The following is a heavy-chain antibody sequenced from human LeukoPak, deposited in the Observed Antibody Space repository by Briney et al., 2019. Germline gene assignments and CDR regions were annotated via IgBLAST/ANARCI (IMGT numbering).Heavy chain of an antibody. V-gene: IGHV4-34*01. CDR3: ARVTYYDSSGYYR. J-gene: IGHJ4*02. Sequence: SETLSLTCAVYGGSFSGYYWSWIRQPPGKGLEWIGSIYYSGSTYYNPSLKSRVTISVDTSKNQFSLKLSSVTAADTAAYYCARVTYYDSSGYYRWGQGTLVTVSS. D-gene: IGHD3-22*01. CDR1: GGSFSGYY. CDR2: IYYSGST.